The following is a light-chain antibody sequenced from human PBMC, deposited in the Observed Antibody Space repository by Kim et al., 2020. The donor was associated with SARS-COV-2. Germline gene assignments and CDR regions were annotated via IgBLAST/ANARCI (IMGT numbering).Light chain of an antibody. CDR2: STS. CDR1: TGAVTSGYY. V-gene: IGLV7-43*01. CDR3: LLYYGGADWV. Sequence: GGTVTLTCASSTGAVTSGYYPNWFQQKPGQAPRALICSTSNKHSWTPARFSGSLLGGKAALTLSGVQPEDEAEYYCLLYYGGADWVFGGGTQLTVL. J-gene: IGLJ3*02.